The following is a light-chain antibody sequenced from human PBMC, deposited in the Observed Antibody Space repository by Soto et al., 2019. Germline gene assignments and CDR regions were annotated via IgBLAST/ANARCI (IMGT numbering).Light chain of an antibody. CDR2: AAS. J-gene: IGKJ1*01. CDR3: QQSYTTPWT. CDR1: QSITSY. V-gene: IGKV1-39*01. Sequence: DIQMTQSPSSLSASVGDRVTITCRASQSITSYLNWYQQKPGKAPHLLIYAASSLQSGVRSRFSGSGSGTEFTLTISSLQPEDFATYFCQQSYTTPWTFGQGTKVE.